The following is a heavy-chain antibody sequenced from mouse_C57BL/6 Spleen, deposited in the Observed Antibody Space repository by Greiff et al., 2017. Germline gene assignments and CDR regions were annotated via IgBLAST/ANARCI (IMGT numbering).Heavy chain of an antibody. CDR1: GFNIKDDY. Sequence: EVKLVESGAELVRPGASVKLSCTASGFNIKDDYMHWVKQRPEPGLEWIGWIDPENGDTEYASKFQGKATITADTSSNTAYLQLSSLTSEYTAVYYCTAPLAYWGQGTLVTVSA. V-gene: IGHV14-4*01. J-gene: IGHJ3*01. CDR3: TAPLAY. CDR2: IDPENGDT.